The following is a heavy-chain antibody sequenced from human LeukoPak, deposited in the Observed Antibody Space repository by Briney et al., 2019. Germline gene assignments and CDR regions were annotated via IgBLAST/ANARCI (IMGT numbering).Heavy chain of an antibody. V-gene: IGHV4-61*01. CDR2: IYYSGST. Sequence: SETLSLTCTVSGGSISSSNYYWRWIRQPPGKGLEWIGYIYYSGSTNYNPSLKSRVTISVDTSKNQFSLKLSSVTAADTAVYYCAREEYYYDSSGYWPPRFDYWGQGTLVTVSS. J-gene: IGHJ4*02. CDR1: GGSISSSNYY. D-gene: IGHD3-22*01. CDR3: AREEYYYDSSGYWPPRFDY.